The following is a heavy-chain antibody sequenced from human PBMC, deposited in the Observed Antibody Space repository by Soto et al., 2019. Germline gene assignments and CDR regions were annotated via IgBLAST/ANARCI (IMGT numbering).Heavy chain of an antibody. J-gene: IGHJ1*01. V-gene: IGHV3-21*06. Sequence: WGSLRLSCVTSGFTFSDYNMNWVRQAPGKGLEWVPSISVGSRYIYHAESVKGRFTVSGDNAKNSLYLEMNSLRAEDTAVYYCARDSDCGSNSCFFPRQCWG. CDR2: ISVGSRYI. CDR1: GFTFSDYN. D-gene: IGHD2-2*01. CDR3: ARDSDCGSNSCFFPRQC.